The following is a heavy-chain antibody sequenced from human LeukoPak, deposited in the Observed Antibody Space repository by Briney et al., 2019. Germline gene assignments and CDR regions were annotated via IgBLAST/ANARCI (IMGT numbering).Heavy chain of an antibody. CDR2: IYYSGST. D-gene: IGHD2-15*01. CDR1: GGSISSSSYY. Sequence: SETLSLTCTVSGGSISSSSYYWGWVRQPPGQGLEWIGSIYYSGSTYYNPSLKSRVTISVDTSKNQFSLKVSSVTAADTAVYYCARLRGLGPSDAFDIWGQGTMVTVSS. J-gene: IGHJ3*02. V-gene: IGHV4-39*01. CDR3: ARLRGLGPSDAFDI.